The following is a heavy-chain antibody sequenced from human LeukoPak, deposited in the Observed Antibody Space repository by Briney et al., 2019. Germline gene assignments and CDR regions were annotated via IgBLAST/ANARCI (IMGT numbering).Heavy chain of an antibody. J-gene: IGHJ4*02. Sequence: ASVKVSCKASGYTFTGYYMHWVRQAPGQGLEWTGWINPNSGGTNYAQKFQGRVTMTRDTSISTSYMELSRLRSDDTAVYYCARHYYDSSGYYPALGYGGQGTLVTVSS. CDR1: GYTFTGYY. CDR3: ARHYYDSSGYYPALGY. CDR2: INPNSGGT. D-gene: IGHD3-22*01. V-gene: IGHV1-2*02.